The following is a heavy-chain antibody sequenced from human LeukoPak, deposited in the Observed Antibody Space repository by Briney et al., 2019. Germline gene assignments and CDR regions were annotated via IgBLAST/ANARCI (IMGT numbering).Heavy chain of an antibody. Sequence: GASVKVSCKASGGTFSSYAISWVRQALGQGLEWMGWISAYNGNTNYAQKLQGRVTMTTDTSTSTAYMELRSLRSDDTAVYYCAREESRWYILTPTDGGRGPLVTVSS. CDR1: GGTFSSYA. CDR3: AREESRWYILTPTD. J-gene: IGHJ4*02. D-gene: IGHD6-13*01. V-gene: IGHV1-18*01. CDR2: ISAYNGNT.